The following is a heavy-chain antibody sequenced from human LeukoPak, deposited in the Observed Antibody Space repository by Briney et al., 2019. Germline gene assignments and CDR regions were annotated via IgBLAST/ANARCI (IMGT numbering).Heavy chain of an antibody. J-gene: IGHJ4*02. CDR2: TSGTEDST. Sequence: GGSLRLSCAASGATLHSFAMSWVRQAPGKGLEWLAVTSGTEDSTHYADSVRGRFIISTDSSKKSLYLQMNSLRAEDTPVSYCTKDLMTGFSSGWYFGYWGLGTLVTVSS. CDR1: GATLHSFA. V-gene: IGHV3-23*01. CDR3: TKDLMTGFSSGWYFGY. D-gene: IGHD6-19*01.